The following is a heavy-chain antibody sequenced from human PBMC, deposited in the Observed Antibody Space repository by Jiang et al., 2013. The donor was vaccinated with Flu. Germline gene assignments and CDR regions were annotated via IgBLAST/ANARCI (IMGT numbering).Heavy chain of an antibody. J-gene: IGHJ5*02. Sequence: PTQTLTVTCTFSGFALTTSGVGVAWIRQPPGKALEWLALIYWDDDARYNPSLKTRLTITKDIPKNQVVLTMTNVDPEDTATYYCARTYYFGSGSNYNVWFDPWGQGTLVTVSP. D-gene: IGHD3-10*01. CDR2: IYWDDDA. V-gene: IGHV2-5*02. CDR3: ARTYYFGSGSNYNVWFDP. CDR1: GFALTTSGVG.